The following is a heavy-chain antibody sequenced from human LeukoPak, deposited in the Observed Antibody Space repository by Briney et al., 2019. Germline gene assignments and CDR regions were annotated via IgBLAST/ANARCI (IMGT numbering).Heavy chain of an antibody. CDR3: ARAPTWIQLWLPY. V-gene: IGHV3-48*04. D-gene: IGHD5-18*01. CDR2: ISSSSSTI. Sequence: GGSLRLSCAASGFTFSSYSMNWVRQAPGKGLEWVSYISSSSSTIYYADSVKGRFTISRDNAKNSLYLQMNSLRAEDTAVYYCARAPTWIQLWLPYWGQGTLVTVSS. J-gene: IGHJ4*02. CDR1: GFTFSSYS.